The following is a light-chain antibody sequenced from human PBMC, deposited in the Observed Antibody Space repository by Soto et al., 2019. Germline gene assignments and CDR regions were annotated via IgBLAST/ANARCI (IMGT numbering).Light chain of an antibody. CDR1: QSISSTH. J-gene: IGKJ5*01. V-gene: IGKV3D-20*02. CDR2: DVS. CDR3: QQYINWPIT. Sequence: EIVLTQSPDTLSLSPGERATLSCRASQSISSTHLVWYQQKPGQAPRLLIYDVSTRATGIPDRFSGSGSGTDLTLTFSSLEPEDFAVYYCQQYINWPITFGQGTRLEIK.